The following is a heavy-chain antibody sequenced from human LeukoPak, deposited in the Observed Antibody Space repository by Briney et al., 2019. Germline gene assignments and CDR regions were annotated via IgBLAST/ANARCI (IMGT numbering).Heavy chain of an antibody. V-gene: IGHV1-69*13. CDR1: GGTFSSYA. D-gene: IGHD4-17*01. CDR3: ARGATVTTYFY. Sequence: ASVKVSCKASGGTFSSYAISWVRQAPGQGLEWMGGIIPIFGTANYAQKFQGRVTITADESTSTAYMELSSLRSENTAVYYCARGATVTTYFYWGQGTLVTVSS. J-gene: IGHJ4*02. CDR2: IIPIFGTA.